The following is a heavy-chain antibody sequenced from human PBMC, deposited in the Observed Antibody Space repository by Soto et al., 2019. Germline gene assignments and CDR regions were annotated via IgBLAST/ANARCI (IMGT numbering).Heavy chain of an antibody. J-gene: IGHJ4*02. D-gene: IGHD2-15*01. CDR3: ARVGGRKDIVVVVAATLLGYYFDY. CDR1: GFTFSDYY. CDR2: ISSSSSYT. Sequence: QVQLVESGGGLVKPGGSLRLSCAASGFTFSDYYMSWIRQAPGKGLEWVSYISSSSSYTNYADSVKGRFTISRDNAKNSLDLQRNSRRAEDTAVYYCARVGGRKDIVVVVAATLLGYYFDYWGQGTLVTVSS. V-gene: IGHV3-11*06.